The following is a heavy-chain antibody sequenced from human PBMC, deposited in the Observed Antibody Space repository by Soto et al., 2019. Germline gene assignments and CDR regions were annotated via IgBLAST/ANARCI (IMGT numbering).Heavy chain of an antibody. V-gene: IGHV1-18*01. CDR3: ARDGWFGELGSGSYYYYGMDV. CDR2: ISAYNGST. Sequence: ASVKVSCKASGYTFTSYGISWVRQAPGQGLEWMGWISAYNGSTNYAQKLQGRVTMTRDTSTSTVYMELSSLRSEDTAVYYCARDGWFGELGSGSYYYYGMDVWGQGTTVTVSS. J-gene: IGHJ6*02. D-gene: IGHD3-10*01. CDR1: GYTFTSYG.